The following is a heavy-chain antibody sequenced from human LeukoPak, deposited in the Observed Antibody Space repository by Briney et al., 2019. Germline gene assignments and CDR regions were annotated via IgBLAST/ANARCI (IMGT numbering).Heavy chain of an antibody. V-gene: IGHV3-23*01. CDR1: GFISRDYP. CDR2: ISAGGGGI. CDR3: AKESNGRRFDFDY. Sequence: LGGSLRLSCAASGFISRDYPMSWVRQTPGKGLEWVSSISAGGGGIYYADSVKGRFTVSRDDSKNTLYLQMNSLRVEDTALYYCAKESNGRRFDFDYWGQGTLATVSS. J-gene: IGHJ4*02. D-gene: IGHD1-26*01.